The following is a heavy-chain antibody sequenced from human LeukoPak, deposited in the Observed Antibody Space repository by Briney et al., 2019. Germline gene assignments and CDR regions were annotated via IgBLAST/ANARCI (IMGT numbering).Heavy chain of an antibody. Sequence: PGGSLRLSCAASGFSFNTYAMSWVRQSSGKGLEWVGQIDKKDKGYATATAYAASVKGRFTISRDDSINTAYLQMKSLKTEDTALYYCTRDSGTYNWFDPWGQGTLVTVSS. CDR2: IDKKDKGYATAT. D-gene: IGHD1-26*01. CDR1: GFSFNTYA. V-gene: IGHV3-73*01. CDR3: TRDSGTYNWFDP. J-gene: IGHJ5*02.